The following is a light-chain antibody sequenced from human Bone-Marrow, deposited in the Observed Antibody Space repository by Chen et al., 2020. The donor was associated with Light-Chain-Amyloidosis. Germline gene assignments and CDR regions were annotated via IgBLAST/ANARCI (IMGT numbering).Light chain of an antibody. CDR1: QTISRNY. CDR3: QQYGTSPLT. V-gene: IGKV3-20*01. Sequence: EIVLTPSPGTLSLSPGEGANLSCRASQTISRNYLTWYQQKFGQAPRLLIYGSSSRATGIPDRFTSSGSGTDFTLTINRLEPEDFAMYYCQQYGTSPLTFGGGTKVEIK. CDR2: GSS. J-gene: IGKJ4*01.